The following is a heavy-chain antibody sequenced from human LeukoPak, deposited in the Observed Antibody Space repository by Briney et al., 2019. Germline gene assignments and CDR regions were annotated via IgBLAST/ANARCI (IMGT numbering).Heavy chain of an antibody. V-gene: IGHV3-7*01. J-gene: IGHJ3*02. CDR2: INQDGSKI. Sequence: GGSLRLSCAPSGFTFTNYWMTWVRQAPGKGLEWLANINQDGSKIYYVDSVKGRFTISRDNAKNSLHLQMNSLRAEDTAVYYCAKDPNGDYVGAFDSWGQGTMVTVSS. D-gene: IGHD4-17*01. CDR3: AKDPNGDYVGAFDS. CDR1: GFTFTNYW.